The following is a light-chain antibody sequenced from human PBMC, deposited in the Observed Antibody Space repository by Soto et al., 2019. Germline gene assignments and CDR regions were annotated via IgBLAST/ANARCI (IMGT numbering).Light chain of an antibody. CDR2: EVN. Sequence: HSVLTQPSSVCGSPGQSITISCTGTSSDVGGYDYVSWYQLHPGKAPKLMVFEVNDRPSGVSYRFSGYKYGNTASLTISGLQAEDEADYFCSSYSISTAYLFGTGTKVTVL. CDR1: SSDVGGYDY. V-gene: IGLV2-14*01. CDR3: SSYSISTAYL. J-gene: IGLJ1*01.